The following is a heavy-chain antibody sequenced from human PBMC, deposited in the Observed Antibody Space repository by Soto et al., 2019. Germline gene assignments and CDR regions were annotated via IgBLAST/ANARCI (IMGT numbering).Heavy chain of an antibody. CDR3: ARGAGGYYYMDV. Sequence: EVQLVESGGGLVQPGGSLRLSCAASGFTFSSYWMHWVRQVPGKGLVWVSRLYIDGSRTSYADSVKGRFTISRDNVKNTLYLQMNSLRAEDTDVYYCARGAGGYYYMDVWGKVTTVTVSS. CDR2: LYIDGSRT. CDR1: GFTFSSYW. J-gene: IGHJ6*03. V-gene: IGHV3-74*01. D-gene: IGHD3-10*01.